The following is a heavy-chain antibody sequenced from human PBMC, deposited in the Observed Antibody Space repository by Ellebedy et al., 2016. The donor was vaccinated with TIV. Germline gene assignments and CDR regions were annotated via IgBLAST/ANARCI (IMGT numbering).Heavy chain of an antibody. J-gene: IGHJ2*01. Sequence: AASVKVSCKISGYTLSDYLISWVRQAPGQGLEGMGWLTPLNGNTNYAQKFQGRVTMTSDTSTTQAYLELRSLRSDDTAVYYCSRLAAGGVRYFDVWGRGTLVTVSS. V-gene: IGHV1-18*04. D-gene: IGHD6-13*01. CDR2: LTPLNGNT. CDR1: GYTLSDYL. CDR3: SRLAAGGVRYFDV.